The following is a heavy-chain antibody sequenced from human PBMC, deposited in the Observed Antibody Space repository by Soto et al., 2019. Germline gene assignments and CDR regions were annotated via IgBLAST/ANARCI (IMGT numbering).Heavy chain of an antibody. J-gene: IGHJ4*02. D-gene: IGHD3-22*01. CDR1: GGSISSGGYY. CDR3: ARETSENYDSSGPFDY. Sequence: SSETLSLTCTVSGGSISSGGYYWSWIRQHPGKGLEWIGYIYYSGSTYYNPSLKSRVTISVDTSKNQFSLKPSSVTAADTAVYYCARETSENYDSSGPFDYWGQGTLVTVSS. CDR2: IYYSGST. V-gene: IGHV4-31*03.